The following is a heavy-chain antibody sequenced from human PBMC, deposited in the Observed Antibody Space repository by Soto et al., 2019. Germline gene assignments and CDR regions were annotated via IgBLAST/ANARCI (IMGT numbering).Heavy chain of an antibody. CDR3: ARDSGGYCSGGSCYFDS. CDR1: GFTLSTYS. V-gene: IGHV3-48*01. D-gene: IGHD2-15*01. CDR2: MSSSSSPI. J-gene: IGHJ4*02. Sequence: GSLRLSSTASGFTLSTYSMNWVRQAPGKELEWVSYMSSSSSPIYYADSVRGRFTISRDNAKNSLYLQMNSLRAEDTAVCYCARDSGGYCSGGSCYFDSWGQGTPVTVSS.